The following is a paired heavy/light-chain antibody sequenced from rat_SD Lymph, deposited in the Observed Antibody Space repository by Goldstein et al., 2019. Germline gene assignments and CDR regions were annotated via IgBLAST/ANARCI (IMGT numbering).Heavy chain of an antibody. CDR1: GFTFTDFY. Sequence: EVKLLESGGGLVQPGGSMRLSCAASGFTFTDFYMNWIRQPAGKAPEWLGFIRNKANGYTTEYNPSVKGRFTISRDNTQNMLYLQMNTLRAEDTATYYCARGINYGGYSAFAYWGQGTLVTVSS. V-gene: IGHV7-7*01. D-gene: IGHD1-11*01. CDR3: ARGINYGGYSAFAY. J-gene: IGHJ3*01. CDR2: IRNKANGYTT.
Light chain of an antibody. CDR2: NEF. Sequence: NIVLTQSPASLAVILGQKATISCTASESVNKFGINLMHWYQQKPGQLPKILIYNEFSRAPGIPARFSGDEAELNFTLTIEPVEADDVATYYCQQGLTFPYTFGAGTKLELK. CDR1: ESVNKFGINL. V-gene: IGKV3S17*01. J-gene: IGKJ2-3*01. CDR3: QQGLTFPYT.